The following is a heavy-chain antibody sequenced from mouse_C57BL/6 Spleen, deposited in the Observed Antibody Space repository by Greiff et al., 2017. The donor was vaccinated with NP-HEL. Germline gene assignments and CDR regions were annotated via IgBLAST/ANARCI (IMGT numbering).Heavy chain of an antibody. CDR1: GFNIKDYY. CDR2: IDPEDGAT. J-gene: IGHJ3*01. V-gene: IGHV14-2*01. CDR3: ALYSNYDPWFAY. D-gene: IGHD2-5*01. Sequence: VQLQQSGAELVKPGASVKLSCTASGFNIKDYYMHWVKQRTEQGLEWIGRIDPEDGATKYAPKFQGKATITADTSSNTAYLQLSSLTAEDTAVYYCALYSNYDPWFAYWGQGTLVTVSA.